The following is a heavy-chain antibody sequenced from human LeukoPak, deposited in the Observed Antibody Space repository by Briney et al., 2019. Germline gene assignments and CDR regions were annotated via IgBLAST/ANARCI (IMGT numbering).Heavy chain of an antibody. Sequence: GGSLRLSCEASGFTFSNYWMDWVRQAPGKGLEWVANIKQDGSEKYYVESVKGRFTISRDNAKNSLFLQMNSLRAEDTAVYYCARGGSYLSAFDIWGQGTMVTVSS. V-gene: IGHV3-7*03. CDR3: ARGGSYLSAFDI. D-gene: IGHD1-26*01. J-gene: IGHJ3*02. CDR1: GFTFSNYW. CDR2: IKQDGSEK.